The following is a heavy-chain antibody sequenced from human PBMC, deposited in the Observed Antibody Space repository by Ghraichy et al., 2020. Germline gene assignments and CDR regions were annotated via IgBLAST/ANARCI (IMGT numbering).Heavy chain of an antibody. V-gene: IGHV3-11*04. J-gene: IGHJ4*02. CDR3: ARDNYFDY. CDR2: TSGSGSTI. CDR1: GFRFSDYY. Sequence: LSLTCAASGFRFSDYYISWVRQAPGKALEWVSYTSGSGSTIYCADSVKGRFTVSRDNAKNSLYLQMNSLRAEDTAVYYCARDNYFDYWGQGSLVTVSS.